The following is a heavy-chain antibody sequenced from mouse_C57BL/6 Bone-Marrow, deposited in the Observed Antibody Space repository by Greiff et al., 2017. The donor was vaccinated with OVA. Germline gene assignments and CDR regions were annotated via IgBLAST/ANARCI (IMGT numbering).Heavy chain of an antibody. CDR3: ARNGGYYVGFAY. Sequence: QVQLKESGPGLVQPSQSLSITCTVSGFSLTSYGVHWVRQSPGKGLEWLGVIWSGGSTDYNAAFISRLSISKDNSKSQVFFKMNSLQADDTAIYYCARNGGYYVGFAYWGQGTLVTVSA. V-gene: IGHV2-2*01. J-gene: IGHJ3*01. CDR2: IWSGGST. D-gene: IGHD2-3*01. CDR1: GFSLTSYG.